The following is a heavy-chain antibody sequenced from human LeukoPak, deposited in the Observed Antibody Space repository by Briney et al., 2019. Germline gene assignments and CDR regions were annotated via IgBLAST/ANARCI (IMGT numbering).Heavy chain of an antibody. Sequence: NPSETLSLTCTVSGGSISSYYWSWIRQPPGKGLEWIGYIYYSGSTNYNPSLKSRVTISVDTSKNQFSLKLSSVTAADTAVCYCAREGYEGWSEGVNPWGQGTLVTVSS. V-gene: IGHV4-59*01. D-gene: IGHD3-16*01. CDR3: AREGYEGWSEGVNP. J-gene: IGHJ5*02. CDR1: GGSISSYY. CDR2: IYYSGST.